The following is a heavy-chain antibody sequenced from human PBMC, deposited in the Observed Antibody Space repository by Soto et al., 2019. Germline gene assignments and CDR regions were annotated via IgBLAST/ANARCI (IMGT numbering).Heavy chain of an antibody. V-gene: IGHV4-30-4*01. D-gene: IGHD3-3*01. J-gene: IGHJ4*02. CDR3: ARGDTYYDFWSGYPNLDY. CDR2: IYYSGST. Sequence: PSETLSLTCTVSGGSISSGDYYWSWIRQPPGKGLEWIGYIYYSGSTYYNPSLKSRVTISVDTSKNQFSLKLSSVTAADTTVYYCARGDTYYDFWSGYPNLDYWGQGTLVTVSS. CDR1: GGSISSGDYY.